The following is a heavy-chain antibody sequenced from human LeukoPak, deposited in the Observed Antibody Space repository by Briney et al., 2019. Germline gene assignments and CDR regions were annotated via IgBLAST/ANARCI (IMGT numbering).Heavy chain of an antibody. CDR2: IYPGDSDT. V-gene: IGHV5-51*01. D-gene: IGHD6-19*01. Sequence: GESLKISCKGSGYSFTTYWIGWVRQMPRKGLEWMGIIYPGDSDTKYSPSFQGQVTFSADKSISTAYLQWSSLKASDTAMYYCARTAHSSGWYVGSFDYWGQGTLVTVSS. J-gene: IGHJ4*02. CDR3: ARTAHSSGWYVGSFDY. CDR1: GYSFTTYW.